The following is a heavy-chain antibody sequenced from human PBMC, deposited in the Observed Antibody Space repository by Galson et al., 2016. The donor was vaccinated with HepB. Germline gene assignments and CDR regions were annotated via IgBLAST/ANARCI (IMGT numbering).Heavy chain of an antibody. V-gene: IGHV4-30-2*01. CDR2: MYHSGSS. D-gene: IGHD2-21*01. CDR3: ARGRIGKMTLNFDS. Sequence: TLSLTCAVSGGSISSGPYSWSWIRQPPGKGLEWIGYMYHSGSSQYNPSLKSRVTISVDKLKNQFSLRLSSVTAADTAVYYCARGRIGKMTLNFDSWGQGTLVAVSS. CDR1: GGSISSGPYS. J-gene: IGHJ4*02.